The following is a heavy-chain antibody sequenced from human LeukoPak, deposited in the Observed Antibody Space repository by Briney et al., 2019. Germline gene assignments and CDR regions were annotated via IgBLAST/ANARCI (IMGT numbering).Heavy chain of an antibody. CDR3: ARYGIARYYYYGMDV. V-gene: IGHV4-30-2*01. CDR1: GGSISSGGYS. CDR2: IYHSGST. D-gene: IGHD6-13*01. J-gene: IGHJ6*02. Sequence: SETLSLTCAVSGGSISSGGYSWSWIRQPPGKGLEWIGYIYHSGSTYYNPSLKSRVTISVDRSKNQFSLKLSSVTAADTAVYYCARYGIARYYYYGMDVWGQGTTVTVSS.